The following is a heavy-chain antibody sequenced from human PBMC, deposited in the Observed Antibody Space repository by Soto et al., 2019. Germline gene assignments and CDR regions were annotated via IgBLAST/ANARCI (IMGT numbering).Heavy chain of an antibody. Sequence: QVQLVESGGGVVQPGRSLRLSCAASGFTFSSYGMHWVRQAPGKGLEWVAVISYDGSNKYYTDSVKGRFTISRDNSKNTLYLQMNSLRAEDTAVYYCAKGSTAMTYFDYWDQGTLVTVSS. CDR1: GFTFSSYG. D-gene: IGHD5-18*01. J-gene: IGHJ4*02. V-gene: IGHV3-30*18. CDR3: AKGSTAMTYFDY. CDR2: ISYDGSNK.